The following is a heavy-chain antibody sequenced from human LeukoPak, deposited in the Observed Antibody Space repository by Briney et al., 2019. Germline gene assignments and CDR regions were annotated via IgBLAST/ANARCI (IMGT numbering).Heavy chain of an antibody. Sequence: GGSLRLSCSASGFTFSTYWMSWVRQAPGKGLEWVASINHNGNVNYYVDSVKGRYTISRDNAKNSLYLQMSNLRAEDTAVYFCARGGGLDVWGQGATVTVSS. V-gene: IGHV3-7*03. J-gene: IGHJ6*02. CDR2: INHNGNVN. CDR1: GFTFSTYW. D-gene: IGHD3-16*01. CDR3: ARGGGLDV.